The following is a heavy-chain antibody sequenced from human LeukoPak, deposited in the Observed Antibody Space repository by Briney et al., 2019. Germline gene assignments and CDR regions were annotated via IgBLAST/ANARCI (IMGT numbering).Heavy chain of an antibody. Sequence: PGGSLRLSCAVSGFTVTDYYMNWIRQAPGKGLEWVSYISTGGYPTYYADSVKGRFTISGDTATNTLYLQMNSLRVDDTGVYYCARRLHVDVWGRGTTVTVSS. CDR2: ISTGGYPT. CDR1: GFTVTDYY. D-gene: IGHD5-12*01. CDR3: ARRLHVDV. J-gene: IGHJ6*04. V-gene: IGHV3-11*04.